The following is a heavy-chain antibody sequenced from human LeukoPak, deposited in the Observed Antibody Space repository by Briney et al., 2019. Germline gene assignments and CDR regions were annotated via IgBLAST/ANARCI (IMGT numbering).Heavy chain of an antibody. CDR3: ACQTGTTAPEDNWFDP. V-gene: IGHV4-39*07. CDR1: GGSISSSSYY. CDR2: IYYSGST. Sequence: SETLSLTCTVSGGSISSSSYYWGWIRQPPGKGLEWIGSIYYSGSTYYNPSLKSRVTISVDTSKNQFSLKLSSVTAADTAVYYCACQTGTTAPEDNWFDPWGQGTLVTVSS. J-gene: IGHJ5*02. D-gene: IGHD1-1*01.